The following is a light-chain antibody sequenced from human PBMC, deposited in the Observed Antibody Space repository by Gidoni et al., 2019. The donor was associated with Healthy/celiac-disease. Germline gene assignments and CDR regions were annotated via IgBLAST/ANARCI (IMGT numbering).Light chain of an antibody. CDR1: QSVSSN. V-gene: IGKV3-15*01. CDR2: GAS. J-gene: IGKJ4*01. CDR3: QQYNNWPPVT. Sequence: EIVMTQSPATLSVSPGERATLSCRSSQSVSSNLAWYQQKPGQAPRLLIYGASTRATGIPARFSGSGSGTEFTLTISSLQSEDVAVYYCQQYNNWPPVTFGGXTKVEIK.